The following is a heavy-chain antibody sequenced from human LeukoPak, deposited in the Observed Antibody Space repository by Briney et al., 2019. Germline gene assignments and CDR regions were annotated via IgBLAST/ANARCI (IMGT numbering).Heavy chain of an antibody. Sequence: ASVKVSCKASGYTFTSYFVHWVRQAPGQGLEWMGIINPSGGSTVYAQKFQGRVTMTRDTSSSTVYMELSSLRSEDTALYYCARGFSHGRTDSWGQGTLVTVSS. V-gene: IGHV1-46*01. D-gene: IGHD1-1*01. CDR3: ARGFSHGRTDS. CDR2: INPSGGST. J-gene: IGHJ4*02. CDR1: GYTFTSYF.